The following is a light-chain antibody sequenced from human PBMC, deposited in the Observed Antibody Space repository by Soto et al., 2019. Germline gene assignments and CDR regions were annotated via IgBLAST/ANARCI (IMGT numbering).Light chain of an antibody. Sequence: EIVLTQSPGTLSLSPGERATLSCRASQSVSSDYLAWYQQRPGQPPRLLIYGASSRATGIPDRFSGSGSGTEFTLIISGLESEDFAVYYCQQYSSSPRTFGGGTKVEIK. CDR3: QQYSSSPRT. CDR2: GAS. CDR1: QSVSSDY. V-gene: IGKV3-20*01. J-gene: IGKJ4*01.